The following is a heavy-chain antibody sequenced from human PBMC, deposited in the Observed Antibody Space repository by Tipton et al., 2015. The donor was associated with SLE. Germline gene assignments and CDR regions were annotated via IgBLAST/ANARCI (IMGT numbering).Heavy chain of an antibody. CDR2: ISYAGTNK. CDR3: ARGLTSSNALFYFDY. CDR1: GFTFSSHE. D-gene: IGHD4-11*01. Sequence: SLRLSCAASGFTFSSHEFHWVRQAPGMGLEWVAVISYAGTNKYHAGSVKGRFTISRNNSKNTLDLQMNSLRAEDTAVYYCARGLTSSNALFYFDYWGQGTLVTVSS. V-gene: IGHV3-30*04. J-gene: IGHJ4*02.